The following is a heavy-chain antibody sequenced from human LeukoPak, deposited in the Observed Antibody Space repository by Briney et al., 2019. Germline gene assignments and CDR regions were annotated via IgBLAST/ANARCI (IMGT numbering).Heavy chain of an antibody. CDR2: IYTSGST. CDR1: GGSISSGSYY. CDR3: ASLRRVTVTNSYNWFDP. J-gene: IGHJ5*02. D-gene: IGHD4-17*01. V-gene: IGHV4-61*02. Sequence: SSETLSLTCTVSGGSISSGSYYWSWIRQPAGKGLEWIGRIYTSGSTNYNPSLKSRVTISVDTSKNQFSLKLSSVTAADTAVYYCASLRRVTVTNSYNWFDPWGQGTLVTVSS.